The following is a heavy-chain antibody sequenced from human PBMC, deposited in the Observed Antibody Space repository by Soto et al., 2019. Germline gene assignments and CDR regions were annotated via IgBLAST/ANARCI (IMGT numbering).Heavy chain of an antibody. CDR1: GDAISNYY. Sequence: SETLSLTCSVSGDAISNYYWSWIRQTSGRGLEWIGCVHESGSTDYNPSLSGRVIISLHTSKSQFSLSLRSATAADTATYYCARGTRALITSFFAYWGQGSPVTVSS. D-gene: IGHD1-20*01. J-gene: IGHJ4*02. V-gene: IGHV4-59*03. CDR3: ARGTRALITSFFAY. CDR2: VHESGST.